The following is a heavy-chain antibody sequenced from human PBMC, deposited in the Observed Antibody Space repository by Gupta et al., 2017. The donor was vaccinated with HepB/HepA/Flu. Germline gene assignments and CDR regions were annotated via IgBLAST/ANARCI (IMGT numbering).Heavy chain of an antibody. D-gene: IGHD2-15*01. CDR2: INWDSGSI. Sequence: EVELVESGGGLVQPGRSLTLSCAASGFTFNMIAMHWVRQAPGKGLEWVSGINWDSGSIDYADSVKGRFTISRDNAKNSVYLEMNSLRGEDTALYFCAKDVVFAGYTIDRGYFDSWGQGVLVTVSS. J-gene: IGHJ4*02. CDR3: AKDVVFAGYTIDRGYFDS. CDR1: GFTFNMIA. V-gene: IGHV3-9*01.